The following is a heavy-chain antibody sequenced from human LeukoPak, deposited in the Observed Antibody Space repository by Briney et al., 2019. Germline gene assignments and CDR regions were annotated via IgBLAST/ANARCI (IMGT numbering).Heavy chain of an antibody. CDR3: EAPAVAGTYFDS. V-gene: IGHV4-39*07. Sequence: SETLSLTCTVSGGSISSRTYYWGWVRQPPGEGLEWLGNISFSGNTHYNPSLESQVTMSVDTSKNQFSLKLTSVTAADTAVYYCEAPAVAGTYFDSWGQGTLVTVSS. J-gene: IGHJ4*02. D-gene: IGHD6-19*01. CDR1: GGSISSRTYY. CDR2: ISFSGNT.